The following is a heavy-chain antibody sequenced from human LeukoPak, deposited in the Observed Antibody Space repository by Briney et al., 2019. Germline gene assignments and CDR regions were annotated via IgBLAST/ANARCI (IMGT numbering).Heavy chain of an antibody. J-gene: IGHJ3*02. V-gene: IGHV1-46*01. CDR2: INPSGGST. CDR3: ARRYCTNGVCYHDRGAFDI. D-gene: IGHD2-8*01. CDR1: GYTFTSYY. Sequence: ASVKVSCKASGYTFTSYYMHWVRQAPGQGLEWMGIINPSGGSTSYAQKFQGRVTIIADKSTSTAYMELSSLRSEDTAVYYCARRYCTNGVCYHDRGAFDIWGQGTMVTVSS.